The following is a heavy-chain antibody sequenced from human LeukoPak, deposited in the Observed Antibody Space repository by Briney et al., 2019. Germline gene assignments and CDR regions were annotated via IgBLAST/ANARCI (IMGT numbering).Heavy chain of an antibody. Sequence: GGSLRLSCAASGFTFSDYYMSWIRQAPGKGLEWVSYISSSGSTIYYADSVKGRFTISRDNAKNSLYLQMNSLRAEDTAVYYCARDLDCSGGSCYPGAFDIWGQGTMVTVSS. J-gene: IGHJ3*02. CDR1: GFTFSDYY. D-gene: IGHD2-15*01. CDR3: ARDLDCSGGSCYPGAFDI. CDR2: ISSSGSTI. V-gene: IGHV3-11*01.